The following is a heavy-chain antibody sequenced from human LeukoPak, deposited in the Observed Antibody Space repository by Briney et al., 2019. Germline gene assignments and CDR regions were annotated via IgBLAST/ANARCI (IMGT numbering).Heavy chain of an antibody. V-gene: IGHV4-34*01. CDR3: AGRTQYYDTLTGYYTFDY. CDR1: GGSFSGYY. J-gene: IGHJ4*02. CDR2: IDHSGST. Sequence: SETLSLTCAVYGGSFSGYYWSWIRQPPGKGLEWIGEIDHSGSTNYNPSLKSRVTISVDTSKNQFSLKLSSVTAADTAVYYCAGRTQYYDTLTGYYTFDYWGQGTLVTVSS. D-gene: IGHD3-9*01.